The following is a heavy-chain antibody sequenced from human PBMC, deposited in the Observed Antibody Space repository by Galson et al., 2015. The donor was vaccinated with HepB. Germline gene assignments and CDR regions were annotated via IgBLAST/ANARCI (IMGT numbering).Heavy chain of an antibody. CDR1: GYTFTSFG. D-gene: IGHD2/OR15-2a*01. CDR2: ISAYNGNI. Sequence: SVKVSCKASGYTFTSFGISWVRQAPGQGPEWMGWISAYNGNINFAQKFQGRVTMTQDISTSTAYMELRSLRSDDTAVYYCARDLGEDTIVILFDYWGQGTLVTVSS. V-gene: IGHV1-18*01. J-gene: IGHJ4*02. CDR3: ARDLGEDTIVILFDY.